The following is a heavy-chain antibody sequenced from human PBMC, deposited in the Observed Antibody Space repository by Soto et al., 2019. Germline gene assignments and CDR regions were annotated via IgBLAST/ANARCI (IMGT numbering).Heavy chain of an antibody. CDR2: IYYSGST. CDR3: AGGGSIVVATRRLMDV. V-gene: IGHV4-61*05. J-gene: IGHJ6*03. D-gene: IGHD3-22*01. CDR1: DGPISSSAYS. Sequence: SETLSLTCIVSDGPISSSAYSWGWIRQPPGKGLEWIGYIYYSGSTNYNPSLKSRVTISVDTSKNQFSLQLSSVTVADTAFYYCAGGGSIVVATRRLMDVWGKGTTVTVSS.